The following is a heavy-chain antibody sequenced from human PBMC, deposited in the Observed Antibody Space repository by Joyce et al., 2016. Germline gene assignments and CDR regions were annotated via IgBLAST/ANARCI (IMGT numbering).Heavy chain of an antibody. CDR3: ARGGISYYYAMDV. CDR2: ISATSYYI. V-gene: IGHV3-21*01. CDR1: GFTFSSSS. D-gene: IGHD3-16*01. J-gene: IGHJ6*02. Sequence: QLVESGGGVVKAGGSLRLSCEASGFTFSSSSMSWFRQAPGKGREGVAAISATSYYIFHAETVRGRFTVSRDNAKKTLYLQMNSLRAEDSAVFYCARGGISYYYAMDVWGQGTTVTVSS.